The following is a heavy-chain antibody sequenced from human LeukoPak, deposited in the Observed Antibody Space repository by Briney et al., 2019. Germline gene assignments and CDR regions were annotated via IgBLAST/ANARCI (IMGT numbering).Heavy chain of an antibody. Sequence: GASVKVSCKASGYTFTSYYMHWVQQAPGQGLEWMGIINPSGGSTSYAQKFQGRVTMTRDTSISTAYMELSRLRSDDTAVYYCARDFWDYDSSGYYNDYWGQGTLVTVSS. CDR2: INPSGGST. CDR3: ARDFWDYDSSGYYNDY. D-gene: IGHD3-22*01. J-gene: IGHJ4*02. CDR1: GYTFTSYY. V-gene: IGHV1-46*01.